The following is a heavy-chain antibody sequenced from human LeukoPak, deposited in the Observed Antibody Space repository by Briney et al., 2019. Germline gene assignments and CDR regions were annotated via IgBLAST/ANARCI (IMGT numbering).Heavy chain of an antibody. CDR3: ARAHTSYSNYVGY. J-gene: IGHJ4*02. CDR1: GGSISSYY. V-gene: IGHV4-59*12. Sequence: SETLSLTCTVSGGSISSYYWSWIRQPPGKGLEWIGYIYYSGSTNYNPSLKSRVTISVDTSKNQFSLKLSSVTAADTAVYYCARAHTSYSNYVGYWGQGTLVTVSS. CDR2: IYYSGST. D-gene: IGHD4-11*01.